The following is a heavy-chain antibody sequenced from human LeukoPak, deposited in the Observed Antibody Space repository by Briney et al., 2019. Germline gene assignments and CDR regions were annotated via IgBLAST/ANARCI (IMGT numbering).Heavy chain of an antibody. CDR1: GITFSSYG. J-gene: IGHJ4*02. V-gene: IGHV3-23*01. D-gene: IGHD3-10*01. CDR3: AKDIGSYYDY. CDR2: ISHTGGSP. Sequence: GSLRLSCAASGITFSSYGMSWVRQVPGKGLEWVSSISHTGGSPYYADSVKGRFTISRDNSKNTLYLEMNSLRAEDTAVYYCAKDIGSYYDYWGQGILVTVSS.